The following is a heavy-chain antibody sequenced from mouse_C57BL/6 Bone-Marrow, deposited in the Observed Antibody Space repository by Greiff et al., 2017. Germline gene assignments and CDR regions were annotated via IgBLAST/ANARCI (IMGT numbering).Heavy chain of an antibody. J-gene: IGHJ3*01. CDR3: ASPDFTTSDWFAY. Sequence: VQLQQSGAELVKPGASVKLSCTASGFNIKDYYMHWVKQRTEQGLEWIGRIDPEDGETKYAPKFQGKATITADTSSNPAYLQLSSLTSEDTAVYYCASPDFTTSDWFAYWGQGTLVTVSA. CDR1: GFNIKDYY. CDR2: IDPEDGET. V-gene: IGHV14-2*01. D-gene: IGHD2-12*01.